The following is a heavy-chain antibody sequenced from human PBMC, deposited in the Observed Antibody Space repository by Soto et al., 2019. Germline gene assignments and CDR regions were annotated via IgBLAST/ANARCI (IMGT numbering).Heavy chain of an antibody. D-gene: IGHD2-2*01. V-gene: IGHV1-3*01. Sequence: ASVKVSCKASGYTFTGYAIHWVRQAPGQRHEWMGWVNGGNGDTKYSQKFQGRVTITRDTSASTAYMELTSLGSEDTAVYHCARGYCSSTSCQYYFDFWGQGTLVTVSS. CDR3: ARGYCSSTSCQYYFDF. J-gene: IGHJ4*02. CDR2: VNGGNGDT. CDR1: GYTFTGYA.